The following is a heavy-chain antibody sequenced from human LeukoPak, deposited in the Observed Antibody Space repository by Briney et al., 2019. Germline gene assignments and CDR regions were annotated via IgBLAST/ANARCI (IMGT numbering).Heavy chain of an antibody. CDR3: ARDRETYYDFWSGYYMGGWFDP. CDR2: IYYSGRT. Sequence: SETLSLTCTVSGGSISSYYWSSIRQPPGKGLEWIGYIYYSGRTNYNPSLKSRVTISVDTPKNQFSLKLSSVTAADTAVYYCARDRETYYDFWSGYYMGGWFDPWGQGPLVTVSS. J-gene: IGHJ5*02. V-gene: IGHV4-59*01. CDR1: GGSISSYY. D-gene: IGHD3-3*01.